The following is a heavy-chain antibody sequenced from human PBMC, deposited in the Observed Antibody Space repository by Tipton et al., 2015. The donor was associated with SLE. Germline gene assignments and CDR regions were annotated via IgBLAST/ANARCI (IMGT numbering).Heavy chain of an antibody. J-gene: IGHJ6*04. V-gene: IGHV4-59*01. CDR2: IYYIGST. Sequence: GLVKPSETLSLTCTVSGGSISSYYWSWIRQPPGKGLEWIGYIYYIGSTHYDPSLMSRATMSVDTSKNQISLRLSSVTAADTAVYYCASLPQGYCDTINCSPRMDVWGKGTTVTVSS. CDR1: GGSISSYY. D-gene: IGHD2-2*01. CDR3: ASLPQGYCDTINCSPRMDV.